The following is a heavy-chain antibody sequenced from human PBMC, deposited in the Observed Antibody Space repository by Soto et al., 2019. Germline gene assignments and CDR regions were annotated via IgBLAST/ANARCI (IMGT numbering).Heavy chain of an antibody. Sequence: EVQLVESGGGLVQPGGSLRLSCAASGFTFSSYDMHWVRQATGKGLEWVSAIGTAGDTSYPGSVKGRFTISRENAKNSLYLQMNSLGAEDTAVYYCARGLNCSGGSCYITRYYYYGMDVWGQGTTVTVSS. CDR3: ARGLNCSGGSCYITRYYYYGMDV. CDR2: IGTAGDT. D-gene: IGHD2-15*01. J-gene: IGHJ6*02. CDR1: GFTFSSYD. V-gene: IGHV3-13*01.